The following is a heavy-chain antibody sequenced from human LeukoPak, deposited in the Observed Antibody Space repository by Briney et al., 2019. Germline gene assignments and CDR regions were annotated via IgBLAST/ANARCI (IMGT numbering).Heavy chain of an antibody. CDR1: GFTFSDNY. CDR2: ISTSGSTI. Sequence: GGSLRLSCAASGFTFSDNYMTWVRQAPGKGLEWVSYISTSGSTIYYADSVKGRFTISRDNAKNSLYLQMNSLRVEDTAVYYCARPSYSSGWGFDYWGQGTLVTVSS. J-gene: IGHJ4*02. V-gene: IGHV3-11*04. D-gene: IGHD6-19*01. CDR3: ARPSYSSGWGFDY.